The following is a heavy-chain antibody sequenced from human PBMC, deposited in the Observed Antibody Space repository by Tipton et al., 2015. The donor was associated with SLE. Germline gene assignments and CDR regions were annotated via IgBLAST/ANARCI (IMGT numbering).Heavy chain of an antibody. CDR1: GGSINTYH. CDR3: ARHFYNIGWNHFDN. D-gene: IGHD6-19*01. Sequence: TLSLTCTISGGSINTYHWSWLRQSPGKGLEWIGYIHHSGSINYNPSLRSQVTMSMDKSQNQFSLKLSSVTAADTAVYYCARHFYNIGWNHFDNWGPGTLVTVSS. CDR2: IHHSGSI. J-gene: IGHJ4*02. V-gene: IGHV4-59*08.